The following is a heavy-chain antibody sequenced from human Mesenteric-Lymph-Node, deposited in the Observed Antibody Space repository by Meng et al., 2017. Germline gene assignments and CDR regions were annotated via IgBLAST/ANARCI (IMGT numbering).Heavy chain of an antibody. CDR1: GGSISSSSYY. V-gene: IGHV4-39*01. CDR2: IYYSGST. CDR3: ARIAVAGTFDY. Sequence: QLQLQESGPGLVKPSETLSLPCTVSGGSISSSSYYWGWIRQPPGKGLEWIGSIYYSGSTYYNPSLKSRVTISVDTSKNQFSLKLSSVTAADTAVYYCARIAVAGTFDYRGQGTLVTVSS. D-gene: IGHD6-19*01. J-gene: IGHJ4*02.